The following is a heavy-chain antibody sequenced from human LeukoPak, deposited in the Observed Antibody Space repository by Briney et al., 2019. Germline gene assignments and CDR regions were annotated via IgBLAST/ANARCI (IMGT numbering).Heavy chain of an antibody. V-gene: IGHV3-9*01. CDR1: GFTFSNYA. CDR2: ISWNSGSI. J-gene: IGHJ3*02. D-gene: IGHD5-12*01. CDR3: AKDKGWLRLHDAFDI. Sequence: PGGSLRLSCAASGFTFSNYAMHWVRQAPGKGLEWVSGISWNSGSIGYADSVKGRFTISRDNAKNSLYLQMNSLRAEDTALYYCAKDKGWLRLHDAFDIWGQGTMVTVSS.